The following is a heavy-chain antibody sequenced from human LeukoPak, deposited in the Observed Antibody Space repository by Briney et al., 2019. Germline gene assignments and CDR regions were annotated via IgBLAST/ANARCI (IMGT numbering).Heavy chain of an antibody. J-gene: IGHJ4*02. Sequence: PGGSLRLSCAASGFTFSSYAMHWVRQAPGKGLEWVAVISYDGSNKDYADSVKGRFTISRDISNNTLYLQMNSLRAEGTAVYFCTRTYYYDRSGYYYDFDYWGQGTLVTVSS. CDR2: ISYDGSNK. CDR3: TRTYYYDRSGYYYDFDY. D-gene: IGHD3-22*01. CDR1: GFTFSSYA. V-gene: IGHV3-30*04.